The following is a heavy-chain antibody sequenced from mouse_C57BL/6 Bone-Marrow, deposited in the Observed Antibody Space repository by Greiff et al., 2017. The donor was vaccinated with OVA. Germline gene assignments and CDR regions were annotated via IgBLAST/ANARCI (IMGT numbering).Heavy chain of an antibody. Sequence: VHLVESGAELARPGASVKLSCKASGYTFTSYGISWVKQRTGQGLEWIGEIYPRSGNTYYNEKFKGKATLTADKSSSTAYMELRSLTSEDSAVYFCASSSGPSFDYWGQGTTLTVSS. CDR1: GYTFTSYG. V-gene: IGHV1-81*01. J-gene: IGHJ2*01. CDR2: IYPRSGNT. CDR3: ASSSGPSFDY. D-gene: IGHD3-2*02.